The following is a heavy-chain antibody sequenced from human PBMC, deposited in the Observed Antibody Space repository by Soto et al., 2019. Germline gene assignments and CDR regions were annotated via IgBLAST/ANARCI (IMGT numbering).Heavy chain of an antibody. CDR3: ARDRRSLYHDRTGLDY. V-gene: IGHV4-30-2*01. D-gene: IGHD3-16*02. Sequence: PSETLSLACAVSPGYISSGRYSWNWLRQPPGKGLEWIGYIYHGGSTYSNPSLESRVTLSVDTSKNQFSLRLSSVIAADTALYYCARDRRSLYHDRTGLDYWGGG. CDR2: IYHGGST. J-gene: IGHJ4*02. CDR1: PGYISSGRYS.